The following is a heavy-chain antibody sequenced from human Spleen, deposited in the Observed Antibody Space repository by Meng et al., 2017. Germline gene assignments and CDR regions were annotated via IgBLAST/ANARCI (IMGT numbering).Heavy chain of an antibody. Sequence: ASVKVSCKASGYTFTGYYMHWVRQAPGQGLEWMGRINPNSGGTIYAQRFQGRVTMTGDTSISTAYMELSGLRSDDTAMYYCARDEDISAAGKLFGDYWGQGTLVTVSS. CDR2: INPNSGGT. CDR3: ARDEDISAAGKLFGDY. CDR1: GYTFTGYY. D-gene: IGHD6-13*01. J-gene: IGHJ4*02. V-gene: IGHV1-2*06.